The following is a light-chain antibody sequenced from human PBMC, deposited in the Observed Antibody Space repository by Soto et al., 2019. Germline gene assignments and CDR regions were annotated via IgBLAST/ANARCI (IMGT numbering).Light chain of an antibody. CDR2: KAS. CDR3: QQYNSYWT. V-gene: IGKV1-5*03. Sequence: DIQMTQSPSPLSASVGDRVTITCRASQSISSWLAWYQQKPGKAPKLLIYKASSLESGVPSRFSGSGPGTEFTLTITSLQPDDFATYFCQQYNSYWTFGQGTKVEIK. J-gene: IGKJ1*01. CDR1: QSISSW.